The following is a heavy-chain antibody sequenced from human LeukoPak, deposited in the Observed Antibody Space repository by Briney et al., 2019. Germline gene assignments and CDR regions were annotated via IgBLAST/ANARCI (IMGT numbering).Heavy chain of an antibody. CDR1: GFTFSNAW. CDR3: TTDYWDDYVWGSYRPRVY. V-gene: IGHV3-15*01. J-gene: IGHJ4*02. D-gene: IGHD3-16*02. CDR2: IKSKTDGGTT. Sequence: GGSLRLSCAASGFTFSNAWMSWVRQAPGKGLEWVGRIKSKTDGGTTDYAAPVKGRFTISRDDSKNTLYLQMNSLKTEDTAVYNCTTDYWDDYVWGSYRPRVYWGQGTLVTVSS.